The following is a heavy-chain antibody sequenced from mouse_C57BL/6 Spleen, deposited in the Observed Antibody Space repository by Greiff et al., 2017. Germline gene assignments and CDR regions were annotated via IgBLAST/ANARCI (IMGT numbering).Heavy chain of an antibody. D-gene: IGHD1-3*01. CDR1: GFSLTSYG. V-gene: IGHV2-6-1*01. CDR3: ARHSGQRDYFDY. CDR2: IWSDGST. Sequence: VMLVESGPGLVAPSQSLSITCTVSGFSLTSYGVHWVRQPPGKGLEWLVVIWSDGSTTYNSAHKSRLSISKDNSKSQVFLKMNSLQTDDTAMYYYARHSGQRDYFDYWGQGTTLTVSS. J-gene: IGHJ2*01.